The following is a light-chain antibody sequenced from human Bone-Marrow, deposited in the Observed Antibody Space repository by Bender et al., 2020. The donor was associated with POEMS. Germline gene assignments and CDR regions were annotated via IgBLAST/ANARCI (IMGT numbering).Light chain of an antibody. V-gene: IGLV3-19*01. CDR1: SLRSYY. Sequence: SSELTQDPAVSVALGQTVRITCQGDSLRSYYASWYQQKPGQAPKLVIYGNNNRPSGIPDRFSGSRPGNPASLTINGAQAEDEADYYCAVWDDSLNGWVFGGGTKLTVL. CDR2: GNN. CDR3: AVWDDSLNGWV. J-gene: IGLJ3*02.